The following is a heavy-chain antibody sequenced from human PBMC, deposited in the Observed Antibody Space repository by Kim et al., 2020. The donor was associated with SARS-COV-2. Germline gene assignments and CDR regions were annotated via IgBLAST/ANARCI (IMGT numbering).Heavy chain of an antibody. J-gene: IGHJ4*02. CDR1: GFTFSDYY. V-gene: IGHV3-11*01. Sequence: GGSLRLSCAASGFTFSDYYMSWIRQAPGKGLEWVAYISSSGSTINYADSVKGRFTISRDNAKNSLYLQMNSLRAEDTAVYYCARNPGITMMVVASYYYGFDCWGQGTLVTVSS. CDR2: ISSSGSTI. CDR3: ARNPGITMMVVASYYYGFDC. D-gene: IGHD3-22*01.